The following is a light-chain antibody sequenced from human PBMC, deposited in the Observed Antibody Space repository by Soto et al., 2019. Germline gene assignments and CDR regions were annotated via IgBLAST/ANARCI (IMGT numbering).Light chain of an antibody. CDR1: SSDVGNYNY. J-gene: IGLJ1*01. CDR3: CSYAGRYTFYV. CDR2: DVN. V-gene: IGLV2-11*01. Sequence: QSVLTQPRSVSGSPGQSVTISCTGTSSDVGNYNYVSWYQQHPGKAPKLMISDVNKRPSGVPDRFSGSKSGNMASLTISGLQAEDEADYYCCSYAGRYTFYVFGTGTKVTVL.